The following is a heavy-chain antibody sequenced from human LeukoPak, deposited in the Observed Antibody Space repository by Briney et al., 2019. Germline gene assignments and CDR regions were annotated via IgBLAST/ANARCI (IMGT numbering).Heavy chain of an antibody. CDR1: GDSIGSGDYY. CDR2: ISSSGST. D-gene: IGHD3-3*01. V-gene: IGHV4-61*02. Sequence: PSQTLSLTCTVSGDSIGSGDYYWSWIRQPAGKGLEWIGRISSSGSTNYNPSLKSRVTISVDTSKNQFSLKLSSVTAADTAVYYCARGLASGYPPIPFDYWGQGTLVTVSS. J-gene: IGHJ4*02. CDR3: ARGLASGYPPIPFDY.